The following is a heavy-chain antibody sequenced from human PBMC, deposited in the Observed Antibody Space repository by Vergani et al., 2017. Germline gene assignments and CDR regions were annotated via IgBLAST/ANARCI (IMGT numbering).Heavy chain of an antibody. Sequence: HGQLQEPGPGLVKPSETLSLTCTGSGGSISSYYWRWIRQPSGKGLAWIGYIYYRGSTNYNPSLKSRVTISVDTSKNQFSLKLSSVTAADTAVYYCARHRYDSSGYYIDYWGQGTLVTVSS. CDR2: IYYRGST. CDR1: GGSISSYY. V-gene: IGHV4-59*08. J-gene: IGHJ4*02. CDR3: ARHRYDSSGYYIDY. D-gene: IGHD3-22*01.